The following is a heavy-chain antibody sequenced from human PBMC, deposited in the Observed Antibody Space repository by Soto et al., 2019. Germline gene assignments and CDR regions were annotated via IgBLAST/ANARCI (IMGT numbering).Heavy chain of an antibody. V-gene: IGHV1-3*01. CDR3: ARDFSSEVSSGYSDYYYYGMDV. CDR1: GYTFTSYA. J-gene: IGHJ6*02. CDR2: INAGNGNT. Sequence: QVQLVQSGAEVKKPGASVKVSCKSSGYTFTSYAVHWVRQAPGQRLEWMAWINAGNGNTKYSQKFQGRVTITRDTSASTAYFELSSLRSEDTAVYFCARDFSSEVSSGYSDYYYYGMDVWGQGTTVTVSS. D-gene: IGHD3-22*01.